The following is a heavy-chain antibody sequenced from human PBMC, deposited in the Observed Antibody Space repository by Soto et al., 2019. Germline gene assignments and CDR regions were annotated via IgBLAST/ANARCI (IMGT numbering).Heavy chain of an antibody. D-gene: IGHD2-15*01. Sequence: QVQLVQSGAEVKKPGASVKVSCKASGYTFTGYYMHWVRQAPGQGLEWMGWINPNSGGTNYAQKFQGWVTMTRDTSISTAYMELSRLRSDDTAVYYCARGYCSGGSCYNDAFDIWGQGTMVTVSS. CDR1: GYTFTGYY. V-gene: IGHV1-2*04. J-gene: IGHJ3*02. CDR2: INPNSGGT. CDR3: ARGYCSGGSCYNDAFDI.